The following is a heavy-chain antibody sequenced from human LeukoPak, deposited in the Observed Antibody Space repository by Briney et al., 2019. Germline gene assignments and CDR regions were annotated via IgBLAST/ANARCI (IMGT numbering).Heavy chain of an antibody. CDR3: ARGRSGWSHRTDTFFDY. CDR1: GYTFTSYY. Sequence: GASVNVSCKASGYTFTSYYMHWVRQAPGQGLEWMGIINPSGGSTRYAQKFQGRVTMTRDMSTSTFYMELSSLRSEDTAVYYCARGRSGWSHRTDTFFDYWGQGTLVTVSS. J-gene: IGHJ4*02. D-gene: IGHD6-19*01. V-gene: IGHV1-46*01. CDR2: INPSGGST.